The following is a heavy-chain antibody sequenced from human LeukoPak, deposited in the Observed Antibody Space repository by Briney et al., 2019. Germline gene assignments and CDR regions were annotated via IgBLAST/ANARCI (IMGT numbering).Heavy chain of an antibody. J-gene: IGHJ4*02. V-gene: IGHV3-30-3*01. Sequence: PGGSLRLSCAASGFTFSSYAMHWVRQPPGKGLEWVAVISYDGSNKYYADSVKGRFTISRDNSQNPLYLQMNSLRAEDTAVYYCASPPWDIVVVPAAVFDYWGQGNLVTVSS. D-gene: IGHD2-2*01. CDR2: ISYDGSNK. CDR1: GFTFSSYA. CDR3: ASPPWDIVVVPAAVFDY.